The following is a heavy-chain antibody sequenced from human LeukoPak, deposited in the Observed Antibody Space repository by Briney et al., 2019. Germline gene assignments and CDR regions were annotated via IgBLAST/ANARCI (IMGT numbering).Heavy chain of an antibody. D-gene: IGHD2-15*01. CDR2: ISGSGGST. Sequence: GGSLRLSCAASGFTFSSYGMSWVRQAPGKGLEWVSAISGSGGSTYYADSVEGRFTISRDNSKNTLYLQLNSLRAEDTALYFCAKDLVGVAVADYWGQGTLVTVSS. V-gene: IGHV3-23*01. CDR1: GFTFSSYG. CDR3: AKDLVGVAVADY. J-gene: IGHJ4*02.